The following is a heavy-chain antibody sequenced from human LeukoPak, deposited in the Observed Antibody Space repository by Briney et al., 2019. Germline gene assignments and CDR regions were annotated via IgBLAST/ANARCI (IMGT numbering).Heavy chain of an antibody. J-gene: IGHJ1*01. CDR1: GYRFTNHW. V-gene: IGHV5-51*01. Sequence: PGEPLKISCQASGYRFTNHWIGWVRQMPGKGLEWMGIIYPGDPDTKYSPSFQGQVTISADKSISTAFLQWGSLKAADSAMYYCARQMAPTAYPWYFHHWGQGTLVTVSS. D-gene: IGHD1-1*01. CDR3: ARQMAPTAYPWYFHH. CDR2: IYPGDPDT.